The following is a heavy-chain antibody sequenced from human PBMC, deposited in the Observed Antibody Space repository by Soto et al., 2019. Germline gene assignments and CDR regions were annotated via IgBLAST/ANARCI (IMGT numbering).Heavy chain of an antibody. CDR2: ISAYNGNT. D-gene: IGHD3-3*01. J-gene: IGHJ3*02. CDR1: GYTFTSYG. Sequence: ASVKVSCKASGYTFTSYGISWVRQAPGQGLEWMGWISAYNGNTNYAQKLQGRVTMTTDTSTSTAYMELRSLRSDDTAVYYCARDFMSGYHVDDAFDIWGQGTMVTVS. V-gene: IGHV1-18*01. CDR3: ARDFMSGYHVDDAFDI.